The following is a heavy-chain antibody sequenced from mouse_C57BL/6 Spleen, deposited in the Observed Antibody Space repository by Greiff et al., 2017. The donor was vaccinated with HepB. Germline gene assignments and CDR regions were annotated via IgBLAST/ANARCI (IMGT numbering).Heavy chain of an antibody. V-gene: IGHV1-64*01. Sequence: QVQLQQPGAELVKPGASVKLSCKASGYTFTSYWMHWVKQRPGQGLEWIGMIHPNSGSTNYNEKFKSKATLTVDKSSSTAYMQLSSLTSEDSAVYYWARRGSYGYFDVWGTGTTVTVSS. CDR1: GYTFTSYW. J-gene: IGHJ1*03. CDR3: ARRGSYGYFDV. CDR2: IHPNSGST.